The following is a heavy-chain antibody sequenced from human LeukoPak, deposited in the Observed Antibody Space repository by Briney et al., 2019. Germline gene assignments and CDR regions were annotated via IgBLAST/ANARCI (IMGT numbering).Heavy chain of an antibody. CDR2: IYYSGST. Sequence: KPSETLSLTCTVSGGSISSSSYYWGWIRQPPGKGLEWIGSIYYSGSTYYNPSLKSRVTISVDTSKNQFSLKLSSMTAADTAVYYCARVVTNYFDYWGQGTLVTVSS. V-gene: IGHV4-39*01. J-gene: IGHJ4*02. CDR3: ARVVTNYFDY. CDR1: GGSISSSSYY. D-gene: IGHD5-12*01.